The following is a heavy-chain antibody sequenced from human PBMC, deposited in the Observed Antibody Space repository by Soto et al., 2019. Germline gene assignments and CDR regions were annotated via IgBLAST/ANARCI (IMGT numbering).Heavy chain of an antibody. CDR1: DGSISSYY. CDR3: ARDRSPLEWSR. CDR2: IYYSGST. J-gene: IGHJ4*02. Sequence: SETLSLTCTVADGSISSYYWSWIRQPPGKGLEWIGYIYYSGSTNYNPSLKSRVTISVDTSKNQFSLKLSSVTAADTAVYYCARDRSPLEWSRWGQGTLVTVSS. D-gene: IGHD3-3*01. V-gene: IGHV4-59*01.